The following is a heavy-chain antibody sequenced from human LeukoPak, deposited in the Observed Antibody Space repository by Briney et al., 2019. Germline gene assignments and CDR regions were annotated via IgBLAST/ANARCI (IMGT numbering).Heavy chain of an antibody. CDR1: GGSFSGYY. CDR3: ARGRKRGYSGYDPARYFDY. Sequence: SETLSLTCAVYGGSFSGYYWRWIRQPPGKGREWIGEINHSGSTNYNPSLKSLVTISVDTSKNQFSLKLSSVTAADTAVYYCARGRKRGYSGYDPARYFDYWGQGTLVTVSS. CDR2: INHSGST. J-gene: IGHJ4*02. V-gene: IGHV4-34*01. D-gene: IGHD5-12*01.